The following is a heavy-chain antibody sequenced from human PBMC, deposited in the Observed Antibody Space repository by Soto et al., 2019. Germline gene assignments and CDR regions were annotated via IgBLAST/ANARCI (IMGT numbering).Heavy chain of an antibody. CDR3: ARDSSDYYYYYYGMDV. D-gene: IGHD5-12*01. V-gene: IGHV3-21*01. J-gene: IGHJ6*02. CDR1: GFTFSSYS. Sequence: GGSLRLSCAASGFTFSSYSMNWVRQAPGKGLEWVSSISSSSSYIYYANSVKGRFTISRDNAKDPLYLQMNSLRAEDTAVYYCARDSSDYYYYYYGMDVWGQGTTVTRLL. CDR2: ISSSSSYI.